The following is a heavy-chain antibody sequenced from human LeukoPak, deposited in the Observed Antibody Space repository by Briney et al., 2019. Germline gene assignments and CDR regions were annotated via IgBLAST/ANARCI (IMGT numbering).Heavy chain of an antibody. D-gene: IGHD2-2*01. Sequence: GGSLRLSCAASGFTVSTYYMTWVRQAPGKALECVSDIYSGGSTYYADSVKGRFTVSRDNSKNTLYLQMNSLRAEDTAMYYCARGLGYCTSTTCLLPFDYWGQGTLVTVSS. CDR1: GFTVSTYY. CDR3: ARGLGYCTSTTCLLPFDY. V-gene: IGHV3-53*01. J-gene: IGHJ4*02. CDR2: IYSGGST.